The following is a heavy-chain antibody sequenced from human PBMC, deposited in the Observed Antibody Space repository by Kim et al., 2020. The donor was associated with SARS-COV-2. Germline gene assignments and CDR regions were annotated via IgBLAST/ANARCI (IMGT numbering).Heavy chain of an antibody. CDR3: AKNYYDSSGYHPLDAFDI. V-gene: IGHV3-23*01. D-gene: IGHD3-22*01. CDR2: ISGSGGST. J-gene: IGHJ3*02. Sequence: GGSLRLSCAASGFTFSSYAMSWVRQAPGKGLEWVSAISGSGGSTYYADSVKGRFTISRDNSKNTLYLQMNSLRAEDTAVYYCAKNYYDSSGYHPLDAFDIWGQGTMVTVSS. CDR1: GFTFSSYA.